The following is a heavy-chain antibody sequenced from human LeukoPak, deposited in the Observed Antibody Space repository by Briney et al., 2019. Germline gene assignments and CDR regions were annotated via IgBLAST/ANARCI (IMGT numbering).Heavy chain of an antibody. J-gene: IGHJ4*02. CDR3: ARDHYGGNSVLPC. Sequence: PGRSLRLSCAASGFTFSSYGMHWVRQAPGKGLEWVAVIWYDGSNKYYADSVKGRFTISRDNSKNTLYLQMNSLRAEDTAVYYCARDHYGGNSVLPCWGQGTLVTVSS. CDR2: IWYDGSNK. CDR1: GFTFSSYG. V-gene: IGHV3-33*01. D-gene: IGHD4-23*01.